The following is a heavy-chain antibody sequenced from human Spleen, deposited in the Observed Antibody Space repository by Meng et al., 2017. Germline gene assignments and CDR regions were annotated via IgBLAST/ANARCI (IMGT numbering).Heavy chain of an antibody. CDR2: INPNSGGT. Sequence: QGPLVQSGAEVKKPGASVKVSCKASGYTFIGYHVHWVRQAPGQGLEWMGWINPNSGGTNYAQKFQGRVTMTRDTSINTAYMDLSRLTFDDTAVYYCARDEDISAAGKLFSDYWGQGTLVTVSS. J-gene: IGHJ4*02. D-gene: IGHD6-25*01. V-gene: IGHV1-2*02. CDR1: GYTFIGYH. CDR3: ARDEDISAAGKLFSDY.